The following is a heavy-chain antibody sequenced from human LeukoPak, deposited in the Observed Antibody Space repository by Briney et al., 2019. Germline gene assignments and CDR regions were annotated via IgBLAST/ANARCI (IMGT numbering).Heavy chain of an antibody. D-gene: IGHD6-19*01. J-gene: IGHJ4*02. Sequence: GASVKVSCKASGYTFTGYYMHWVRQAPGQGLEWMGWINPNSGGTNYAQKFQGRVTMTRDTSISTAYMELSRLRSDDTAVYYCARFDRSVAAAAPAEFDYWGQGTLVTVSS. V-gene: IGHV1-2*02. CDR2: INPNSGGT. CDR1: GYTFTGYY. CDR3: ARFDRSVAAAAPAEFDY.